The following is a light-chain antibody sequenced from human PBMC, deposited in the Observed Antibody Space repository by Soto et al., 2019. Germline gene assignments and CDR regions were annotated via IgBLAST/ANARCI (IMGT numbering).Light chain of an antibody. V-gene: IGKV3-20*01. Sequence: EIVLTQSPGTLSLSPGERATLSCRASQSVSSSYLAWYQQKPGQAPRLLIYGASSRATGIPDRFSGSGSGTDFTLTISSLQSEDFAVYFCQQYDTWPLYTFGQGTKLEIK. CDR3: QQYDTWPLYT. CDR1: QSVSSSY. J-gene: IGKJ2*01. CDR2: GAS.